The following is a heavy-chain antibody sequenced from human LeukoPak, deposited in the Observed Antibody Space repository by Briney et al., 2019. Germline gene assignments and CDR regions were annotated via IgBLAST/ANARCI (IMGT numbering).Heavy chain of an antibody. CDR1: GTSFTHYY. CDR2: INHSGDT. CDR3: ARGPGTVGLSP. Sequence: SETLSLTCNVSGTSFTHYYWSWIRQSPEKGLEWIGQINHSGDTSYYPSLRSRITLSVDRSKNQFSLKVTSVTAADTGVYYCARGPGTVGLSPWGQGTLVTVSS. D-gene: IGHD1/OR15-1a*01. J-gene: IGHJ5*02. V-gene: IGHV4-34*01.